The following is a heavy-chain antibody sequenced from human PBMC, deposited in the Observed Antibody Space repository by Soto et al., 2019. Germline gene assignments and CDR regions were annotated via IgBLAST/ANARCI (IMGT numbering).Heavy chain of an antibody. D-gene: IGHD3-22*01. CDR3: AKDLGSSGTTFDY. CDR1: GFTFSSYG. J-gene: IGHJ4*02. CDR2: ISYDGSNK. V-gene: IGHV3-30*18. Sequence: GWSLRLSCAASGFTFSSYGMHWVRQAPGKGLEWVAVISYDGSNKYYADSVKGRFTISRDNSKNTLYLQMNSLRAEDTAVYYCAKDLGSSGTTFDYWGQGTLVTVSS.